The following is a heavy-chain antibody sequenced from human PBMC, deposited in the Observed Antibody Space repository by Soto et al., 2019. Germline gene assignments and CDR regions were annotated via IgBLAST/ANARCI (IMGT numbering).Heavy chain of an antibody. J-gene: IGHJ4*02. D-gene: IGHD6-19*01. CDR1: GFTFSGFW. CDR2: IKQDGSEK. CDR3: ARDLRNSGWYSDY. V-gene: IGHV3-7*05. Sequence: GSLRLSCEASGFTFSGFWMSWVRQAPGKGLEWVANIKQDGSEKYYVDSVKGRFTISRDNAKNSLFLQVSSLSAEDTAVYYCARDLRNSGWYSDYWGQGTLVTVSS.